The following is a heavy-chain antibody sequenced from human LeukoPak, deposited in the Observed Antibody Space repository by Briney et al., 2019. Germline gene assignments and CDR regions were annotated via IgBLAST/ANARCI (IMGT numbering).Heavy chain of an antibody. V-gene: IGHV3-33*01. J-gene: IGHJ4*02. CDR1: GFTFSSYG. Sequence: PGGSLRLSCAASGFTFSSYGMHWVRQAPGKGLEWVAVIWYDGSNKYYAASLKGRFTISRDDSKNTLYLQMNSLRAEDTAVYYCARDRTSSWYGPIDYWGQGTPVTVSS. D-gene: IGHD6-13*01. CDR3: ARDRTSSWYGPIDY. CDR2: IWYDGSNK.